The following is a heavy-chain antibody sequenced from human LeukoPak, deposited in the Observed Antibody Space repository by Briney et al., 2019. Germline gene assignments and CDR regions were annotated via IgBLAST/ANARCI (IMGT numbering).Heavy chain of an antibody. V-gene: IGHV3-15*01. CDR2: IKSKTDGGTT. CDR1: GFTFSNYG. CDR3: IFVPAAMLDY. J-gene: IGHJ4*02. Sequence: GGSLRLSCAASGFTFSNYGLHWVRQAPGKGLEWVGRIKSKTDGGTTDYAAPVKGRFTISRDDSKNTLYLQMNSLKTEDTAVYYCIFVPAAMLDYWGQGTLVTVSS. D-gene: IGHD2-2*01.